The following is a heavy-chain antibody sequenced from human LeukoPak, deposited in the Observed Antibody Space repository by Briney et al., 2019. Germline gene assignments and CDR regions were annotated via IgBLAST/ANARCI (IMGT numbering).Heavy chain of an antibody. CDR1: SGSINGYY. J-gene: IGHJ6*02. V-gene: IGHV4-59*08. CDR2: VYYSGTT. Sequence: PSETLSLTCTVSSGSINGYYWSWTRQPPGKGLEWVGYVYYSGTTNYNPSLKSPLTISVDTSKNQFSLNLSSLTAADTAVYYCSRHRRGYGMDVLGQGTMVTVSS. CDR3: SRHRRGYGMDV. D-gene: IGHD5-12*01.